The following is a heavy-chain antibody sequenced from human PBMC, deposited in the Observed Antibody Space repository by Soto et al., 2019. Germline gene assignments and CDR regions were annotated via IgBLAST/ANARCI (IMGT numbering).Heavy chain of an antibody. CDR2: INHSGST. Sequence: PSETLSLTCAVYGGSFSGYYWSWIRQPPGKGLEWIGEINHSGSTNYNPSLKSRVTISVDTSKNQFSLKLSSVTAADTAAYYCAIRNSSGYYPQGYWGQGTLVTVSS. V-gene: IGHV4-34*01. D-gene: IGHD3-22*01. CDR1: GGSFSGYY. CDR3: AIRNSSGYYPQGY. J-gene: IGHJ4*02.